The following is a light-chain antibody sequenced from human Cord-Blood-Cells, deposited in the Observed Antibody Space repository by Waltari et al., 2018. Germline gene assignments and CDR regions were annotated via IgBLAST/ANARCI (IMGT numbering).Light chain of an antibody. J-gene: IGKJ5*01. CDR3: QQYYNLPIT. V-gene: IGKV1-33*01. CDR1: QDISND. CDR2: DAS. Sequence: DIQMTQSPSSLSASVGERVTITCQASQDISNDLNWYQQKPGKAPKLLIYDASNLETGVPSRFSGSGSGTDFTFTISSLQPEDIATYYCQQYYNLPITFGQGTRLEIK.